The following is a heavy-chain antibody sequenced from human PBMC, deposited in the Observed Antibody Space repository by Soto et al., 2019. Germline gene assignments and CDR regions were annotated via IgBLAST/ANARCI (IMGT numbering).Heavy chain of an antibody. CDR2: IKTKIDGGTT. CDR1: GFIFKNDW. Sequence: EVQLVESGGGWATPGGSLRLSCAASGFIFKNDWMNWVRQAPGKGLEWVARIKTKIDGGTTDYAAPVQGRFFISRDDSQNTLFLQMNSLQTEDXXXXYCMTHANISGRGHWGQGTLVTVAA. D-gene: IGHD2-15*01. V-gene: IGHV3-15*01. CDR3: MTHANISGRGH. J-gene: IGHJ4*02.